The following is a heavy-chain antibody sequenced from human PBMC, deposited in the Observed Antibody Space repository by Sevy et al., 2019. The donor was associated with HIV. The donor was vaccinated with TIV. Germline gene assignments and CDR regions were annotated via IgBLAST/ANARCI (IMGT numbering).Heavy chain of an antibody. CDR3: GFVWRITVADGFDI. V-gene: IGHV1-2*02. Sequence: ASVKVSCKSSGYTFKGYYIHWVRQAPGQGLEWMGWINPNTGASKYAQKFQGRVTMTRDTSISTAYMELRGLRSDDTSMHYCGFVWRITVADGFDIWGQGTMVTVSS. D-gene: IGHD6-19*01. CDR1: GYTFKGYY. J-gene: IGHJ3*02. CDR2: INPNTGAS.